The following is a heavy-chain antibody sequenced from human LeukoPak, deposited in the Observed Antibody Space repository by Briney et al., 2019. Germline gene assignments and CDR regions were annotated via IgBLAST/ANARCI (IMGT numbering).Heavy chain of an antibody. J-gene: IGHJ4*02. Sequence: SETLSLTCTVSGGSISSSSYYWGWIRQPPGKGLEWIGYIYYSGSTNYNPSLKSRVTISVDTSKNQFSLKLSSVTAADTAVYYCARSRGYFEYWGQGTLVTVSS. CDR1: GGSISSSSYY. D-gene: IGHD1-26*01. CDR3: ARSRGYFEY. V-gene: IGHV4-61*05. CDR2: IYYSGST.